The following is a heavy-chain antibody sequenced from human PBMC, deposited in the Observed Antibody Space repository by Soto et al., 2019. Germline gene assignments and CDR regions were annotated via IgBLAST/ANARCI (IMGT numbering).Heavy chain of an antibody. V-gene: IGHV3-74*01. CDR2: INSDGSST. Sequence: PGGSLRLSCVASGFIFSNCWMHWARQAPGMGLVWVSHINSDGSSTTYADSVKGRLTISRGNAKNTLYLQMNSLRAEDTAAYYCVRAIGHYGMDVWGRGTTVTVSS. D-gene: IGHD3-22*01. CDR3: VRAIGHYGMDV. J-gene: IGHJ6*02. CDR1: GFIFSNCW.